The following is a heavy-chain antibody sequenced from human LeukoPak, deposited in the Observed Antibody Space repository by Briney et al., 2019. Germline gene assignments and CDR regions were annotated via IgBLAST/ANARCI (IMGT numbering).Heavy chain of an antibody. CDR3: ARDHPVRGVMIPFDY. D-gene: IGHD3-10*01. V-gene: IGHV3-74*01. CDR1: GFTFGDYA. CDR2: INSDGSST. Sequence: PGGSLRLSCTASGFTFGDYAMSWVRQAPGKGLVWVSRINSDGSSTRYADSVKGRFTISRDNAKNTLYLQMNSLRAEDTAVYFCARDHPVRGVMIPFDYWGQGTRVTVSS. J-gene: IGHJ4*02.